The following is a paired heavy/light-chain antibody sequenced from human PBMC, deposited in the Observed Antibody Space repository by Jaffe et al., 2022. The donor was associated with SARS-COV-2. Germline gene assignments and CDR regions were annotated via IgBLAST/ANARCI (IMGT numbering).Heavy chain of an antibody. CDR3: AREAAGYDFWSFPPSYGMDV. CDR2: ISYDGSNK. J-gene: IGHJ6*02. Sequence: QVQLVESGGGVVQPGRSLRLSCAASGFTFNSNAMHWVRQAPGKGLEWVAIISYDGSNKYYADSVKGRFTFSRDNSKNTLYLQMNSLRTEDTAVYYCAREAAGYDFWSFPPSYGMDVWGQGTTVTVSS. D-gene: IGHD3-3*01. V-gene: IGHV3-30-3*01. CDR1: GFTFNSNA.
Light chain of an antibody. CDR3: AAWDDSLNGYV. CDR1: SSNIGTNT. J-gene: IGLJ1*01. CDR2: SNN. Sequence: QSVLTQPPSASGTPGQRVTISCSGSSSNIGTNTVNWYQQLPGTAPKLLIHSNNQRPSGVPDRFSGSKSGASASLAISGLQSEDEADYYCAAWDDSLNGYVFGTGTKVTVL. V-gene: IGLV1-44*01.